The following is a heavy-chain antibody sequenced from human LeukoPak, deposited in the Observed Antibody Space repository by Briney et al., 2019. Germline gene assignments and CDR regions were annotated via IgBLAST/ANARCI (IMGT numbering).Heavy chain of an antibody. D-gene: IGHD3-10*01. CDR3: ARSDGYGLVGI. J-gene: IGHJ3*02. CDR1: GYTLTELS. CDR2: INPSAGST. V-gene: IGHV1-46*01. Sequence: ASVTVSCKVSGYTLTELSMHWVRQAPGQGLEWLGIINPSAGSTSYAKKFQGRVTMTRDMSTSTVYMELSILRSDDTAVYYCARSDGYGLVGIWGQGTMVTVSS.